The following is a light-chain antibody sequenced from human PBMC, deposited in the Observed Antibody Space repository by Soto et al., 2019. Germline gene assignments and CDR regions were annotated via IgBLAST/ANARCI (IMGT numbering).Light chain of an antibody. CDR2: GAS. V-gene: IGKV3-20*01. CDR3: QHYQVGQPIA. Sequence: IVLTQSPDALSFSPGERATLSCSASQSVGTRLAWYQHKTGQAPSLLMSGASSRATGIPDRFSGSGSETDFTLTIRRLEPEDFALYYCQHYQVGQPIAFGRGTRLEIK. J-gene: IGKJ5*01. CDR1: QSVGTR.